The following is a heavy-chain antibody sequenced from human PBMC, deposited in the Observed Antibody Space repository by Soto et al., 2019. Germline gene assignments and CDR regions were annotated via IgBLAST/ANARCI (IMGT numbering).Heavy chain of an antibody. CDR3: ARGYSYGYREYYFDY. V-gene: IGHV1-18*01. CDR2: ISAYNGNT. D-gene: IGHD5-18*01. Sequence: ASVKVSCKASGYTFTSYGISWVRQAPGQGLEWMGWISAYNGNTNYAQKLQGRVTMTTDTSTSTAYMELRSLRSDDTAVYYCARGYSYGYREYYFDYWGQGTLVTVSS. CDR1: GYTFTSYG. J-gene: IGHJ4*02.